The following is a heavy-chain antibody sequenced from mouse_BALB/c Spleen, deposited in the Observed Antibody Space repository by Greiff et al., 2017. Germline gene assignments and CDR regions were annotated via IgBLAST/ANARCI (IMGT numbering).Heavy chain of an antibody. V-gene: IGHV2-9*02. J-gene: IGHJ2*01. D-gene: IGHD2-4*01. Sequence: VMLVESGPGLVAPSQSLSITCTVSGFSLTSYGVHWVRQPPGKGLEWLGVIWAGGSTNYNSALMSRLSISKDNSKSQVFLKMNSLQTDDTARYYCARDREIRDYFDYWGQGTTLTVSS. CDR2: IWAGGST. CDR1: GFSLTSYG. CDR3: ARDREIRDYFDY.